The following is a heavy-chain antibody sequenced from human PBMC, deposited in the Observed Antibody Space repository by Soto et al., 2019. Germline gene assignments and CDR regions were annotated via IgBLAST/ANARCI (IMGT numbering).Heavy chain of an antibody. CDR1: GGTFSSYT. V-gene: IGHV1-69*02. J-gene: IGHJ5*02. D-gene: IGHD4-4*01. CDR3: ARGEVTPAPNWFDP. Sequence: QVQLVQSGAEVKKPGSSVKVSSKASGGTFSSYTISWVRQAPGQGLEWMGRIIPILGIATYAQKFQGRVTITADKSTSTAYMELSSLRSEDTAVYYCARGEVTPAPNWFDPWGQGTLVTVSS. CDR2: IIPILGIA.